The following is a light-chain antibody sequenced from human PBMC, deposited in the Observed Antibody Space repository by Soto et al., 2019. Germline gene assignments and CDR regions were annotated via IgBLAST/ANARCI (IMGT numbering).Light chain of an antibody. CDR1: QSISYY. J-gene: IGKJ1*01. V-gene: IGKV1-39*01. CDR3: QQGYGTPRA. CDR2: AAS. Sequence: IQMTQSPSSLSASVGDRVTITCRTSQSISYYLNWYQQKPGKAPKLLIYAASSLQSGVPSRFSGSGSGTDFTLTISSLQPDDSATYYCQQGYGTPRAFGQGTKVEIK.